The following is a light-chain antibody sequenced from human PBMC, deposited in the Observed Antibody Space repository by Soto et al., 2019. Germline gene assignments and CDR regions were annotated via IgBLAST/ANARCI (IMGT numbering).Light chain of an antibody. V-gene: IGKV3-15*01. CDR2: GAS. CDR1: QGISRN. J-gene: IGKJ4*01. Sequence: EIVMTQSPATLSASPGERATLSCRASQGISRNLAWYQQKPGQAPRLLIYGASTRATGIPARCSGSGSGTEFTLTISSLQSEDFAAYHCQQYNDWSPLTFGGGTKVEIK. CDR3: QQYNDWSPLT.